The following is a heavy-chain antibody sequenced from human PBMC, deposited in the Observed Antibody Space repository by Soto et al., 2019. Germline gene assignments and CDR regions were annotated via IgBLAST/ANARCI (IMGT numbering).Heavy chain of an antibody. CDR1: GYTFTSYY. J-gene: IGHJ6*02. CDR2: INPSGGST. CDR3: ARPILRAAAAYYYYYGMDV. V-gene: IGHV1-46*01. D-gene: IGHD6-13*01. Sequence: ASVKVSCKASGYTFTSYYMHWVRQAPGQGXEWMGIINPSGGSTSYAQKFQGRVTMTRDTSTSTVYMELSSLRSEDTAVYYCARPILRAAAAYYYYYGMDVWGQGTTVTVSS.